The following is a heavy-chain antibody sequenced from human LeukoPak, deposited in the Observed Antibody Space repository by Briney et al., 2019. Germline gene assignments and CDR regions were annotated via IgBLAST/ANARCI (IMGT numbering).Heavy chain of an antibody. Sequence: GESLKISCKGSGYSFTNYWIGWVRQMPGKGLEWMGIIYPGDSDTRYSPSFQGQVTISADKSISTAYLQWSSLRASDTAIYYCARESRGDYLDYWGQGTLVTVSS. D-gene: IGHD4-17*01. CDR3: ARESRGDYLDY. CDR1: GYSFTNYW. J-gene: IGHJ4*02. CDR2: IYPGDSDT. V-gene: IGHV5-51*01.